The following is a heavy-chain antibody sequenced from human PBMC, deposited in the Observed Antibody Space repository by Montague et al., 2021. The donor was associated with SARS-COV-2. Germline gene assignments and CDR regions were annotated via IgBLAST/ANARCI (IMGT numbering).Heavy chain of an antibody. J-gene: IGHJ4*02. D-gene: IGHD3-22*01. CDR3: ARGRQHISMVVVVVTGGEYYFDF. CDR2: INHRGST. Sequence: SETLSLTCAVYDGSFSDYSWTWIRQPPGKGLEWIGEINHRGSTNYNPSLKSRVTISVDTSKNQLSLKMTSVTAADTAVYNCARGRQHISMVVVVVTGGEYYFDFWGQGTLVAVSS. V-gene: IGHV4-34*01. CDR1: DGSFSDYS.